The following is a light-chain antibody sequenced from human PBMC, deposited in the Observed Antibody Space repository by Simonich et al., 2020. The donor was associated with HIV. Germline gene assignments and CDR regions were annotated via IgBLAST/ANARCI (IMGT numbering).Light chain of an antibody. CDR1: QSISSSY. CDR3: QQYNNWPSPFT. J-gene: IGKJ3*01. Sequence: EIVLTQSPGTLSLSPWERATLSCRASQSISSSYLAWYQQKHGQSPRLLIYGASNRATGIPDRFSGSGSGTDFTLTISGLEPEDFAVYYCQQYNNWPSPFTFGPGTKVDIK. V-gene: IGKV3-20*01. CDR2: GAS.